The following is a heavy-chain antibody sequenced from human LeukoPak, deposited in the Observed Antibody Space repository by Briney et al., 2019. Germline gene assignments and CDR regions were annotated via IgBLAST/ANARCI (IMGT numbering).Heavy chain of an antibody. CDR2: IIPIFDTA. J-gene: IGHJ4*02. Sequence: ASVKVSCKASGGTFSNYAISWVRRAPGQGLEWMGGIIPIFDTADYAQKFQGRLTITADESTSTAYMELSSLRAEDTAMYYCARDLLGSATGYSSGAWDYWGQGTLVTVSS. D-gene: IGHD3-9*01. CDR3: ARDLLGSATGYSSGAWDY. V-gene: IGHV1-69*13. CDR1: GGTFSNYA.